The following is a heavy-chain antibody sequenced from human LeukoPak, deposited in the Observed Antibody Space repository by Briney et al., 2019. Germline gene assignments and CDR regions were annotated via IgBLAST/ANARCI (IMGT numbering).Heavy chain of an antibody. V-gene: IGHV4-34*01. CDR2: INHSGST. Sequence: SETLSLTCTVSGGSIRSGDHYWSWIRQPPGKGLEWIGEINHSGSTNYNPSLKSRVTISVDTSKNQFSLKLSSVTAADTAVYYCARVGNCRGGSCARFSWFDPWGQGTLVTVSS. D-gene: IGHD2-15*01. CDR3: ARVGNCRGGSCARFSWFDP. CDR1: GGSIRSGDHY. J-gene: IGHJ5*02.